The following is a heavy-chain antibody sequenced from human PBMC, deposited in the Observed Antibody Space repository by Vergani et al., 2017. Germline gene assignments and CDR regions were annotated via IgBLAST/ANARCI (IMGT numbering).Heavy chain of an antibody. CDR1: GFTFNSYA. D-gene: IGHD2-2*01. V-gene: IGHV3-23*01. Sequence: QLLESGGGLIQPGGSLRLSCAASGFTFNSYAMSWVWQAPGKGLEWVSGINNIGGNTYYADSVKGRFTISRDNSKNTLYLQMTDLRAEDTATYYCAKVCCRTSCPYGGGAFDVWGHGTMVTVSS. CDR2: INNIGGNT. J-gene: IGHJ3*01. CDR3: AKVCCRTSCPYGGGAFDV.